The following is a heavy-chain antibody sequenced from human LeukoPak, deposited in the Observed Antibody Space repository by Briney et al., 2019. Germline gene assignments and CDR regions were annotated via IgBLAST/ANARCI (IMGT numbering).Heavy chain of an antibody. CDR3: ARHALATVTDPSFDY. J-gene: IGHJ4*02. Sequence: SETLSLTCTVSGGSISTPGYYWGWIRQPPGKGLEWIGSLYHSGSTYYKPSLKSRATISVDKSKNQCSLKLRSVTAADTAVYYCARHALATVTDPSFDYWGQGTLVTVSS. CDR2: LYHSGST. D-gene: IGHD2-21*02. CDR1: GGSISTPGYY. V-gene: IGHV4-39*01.